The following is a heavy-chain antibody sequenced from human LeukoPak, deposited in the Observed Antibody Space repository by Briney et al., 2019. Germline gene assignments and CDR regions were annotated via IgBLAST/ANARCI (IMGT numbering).Heavy chain of an antibody. CDR1: GGSFSSYP. V-gene: IGHV4-34*12. CDR2: IIHSGST. D-gene: IGHD4/OR15-4a*01. Sequence: PSETLSLTCAVYGGSFSSYPWTWIRQPPGKGLEWIGQIIHSGSTKCNPSLNGRVTMSVDTSKNQFSLKLTSVTAADTAVYYCARGAPGYWGQGTLVTVSS. J-gene: IGHJ4*02. CDR3: ARGAPGY.